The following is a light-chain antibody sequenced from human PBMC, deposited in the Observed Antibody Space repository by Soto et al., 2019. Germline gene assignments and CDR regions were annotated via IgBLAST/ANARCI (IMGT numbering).Light chain of an antibody. J-gene: IGLJ2*01. CDR2: DVT. CDR1: SSDVGGYDF. CDR3: SSYAGSIFPVA. V-gene: IGLV2-8*01. Sequence: QSALTQPPSASGSPGQSVTISCTGASSDVGGYDFVSWYQQHPGKAPKLMIYDVTKRPSGVPDRFSGSKSGNTASLTVSGLQADDEADYYCSSYAGSIFPVAFGGGTKLTVL.